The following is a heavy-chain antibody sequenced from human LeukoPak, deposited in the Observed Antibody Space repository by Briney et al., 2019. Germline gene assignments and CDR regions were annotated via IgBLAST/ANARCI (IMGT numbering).Heavy chain of an antibody. V-gene: IGHV3-23*01. J-gene: IGHJ3*02. CDR2: ISGSGGST. D-gene: IGHD3-22*01. Sequence: PGGSPRLSCAAPGFTFSSYAMSWVRQAPGKGLEWVSAISGSGGSTYYADSVKGRFTISRDNSKNTLYLQMNSLRAEDTAVYYCAKAITMIVVVSAFDIWGQGTMVTVSS. CDR3: AKAITMIVVVSAFDI. CDR1: GFTFSSYA.